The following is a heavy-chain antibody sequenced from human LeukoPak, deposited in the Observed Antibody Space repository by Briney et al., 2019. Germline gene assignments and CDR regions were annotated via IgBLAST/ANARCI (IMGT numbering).Heavy chain of an antibody. Sequence: QPGGSLRLSCAASGFTFSSYWIHGVRQVPGKGLVWVSRIHGDGRTTTYADSVKGRFTISRDTSKRMLNLQMNSLRAEDTAVYYCAKDYSSGDYGHQSFDYWGQGTLVSVSS. D-gene: IGHD3-22*01. CDR1: GFTFSSYW. J-gene: IGHJ4*02. CDR2: IHGDGRTT. CDR3: AKDYSSGDYGHQSFDY. V-gene: IGHV3-74*01.